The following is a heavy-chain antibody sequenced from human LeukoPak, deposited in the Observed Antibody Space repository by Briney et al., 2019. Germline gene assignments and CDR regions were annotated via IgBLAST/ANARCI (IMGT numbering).Heavy chain of an antibody. CDR1: GFTFSGYT. Sequence: GGSLRLSCAASGFTFSGYTMNWVRQAPGKGLEWISYISSRSSTIYYADSVKGRFSISRDNAKNSLYLQMNSLRAEDTAVYYCARELGRIVGATGGYWGQGTLVTVSS. J-gene: IGHJ4*02. CDR3: ARELGRIVGATGGY. CDR2: ISSRSSTI. V-gene: IGHV3-48*04. D-gene: IGHD1-26*01.